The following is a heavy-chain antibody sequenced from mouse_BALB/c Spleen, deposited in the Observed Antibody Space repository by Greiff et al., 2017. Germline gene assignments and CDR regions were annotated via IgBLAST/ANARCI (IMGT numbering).Heavy chain of an antibody. CDR3: ARDRDYGSSYDAMDY. CDR1: GFSLTSYG. J-gene: IGHJ4*01. Sequence: VQRVESGPGLVAPSQSLSITCTVSGFSLTSYGVHWVRQPPGKGLEWLGVIWAGGSTNYNSALMSRLSISKDNSKSQVFLKMNSLQTDDTAMYYCARDRDYGSSYDAMDYWGQGTSVTVSS. D-gene: IGHD1-1*01. CDR2: IWAGGST. V-gene: IGHV2-9*02.